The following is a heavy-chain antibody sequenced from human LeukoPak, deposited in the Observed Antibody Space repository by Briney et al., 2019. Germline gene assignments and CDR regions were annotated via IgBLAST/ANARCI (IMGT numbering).Heavy chain of an antibody. D-gene: IGHD3-10*01. CDR2: IDRDGRVQ. J-gene: IGHJ4*02. CDR3: ARDYYYGSGSYAY. V-gene: IGHV3-7*01. CDR1: GFTTHYW. Sequence: PGGSLRLSCTASGFTTHYWLNWVRQSPGKGLEWVANIDRDGRVQHYVDSVEGRFTISRDSAKNSLALQMHSLRAEDTAVYFYARDYYYGSGSYAYWGQGTLVTVSS.